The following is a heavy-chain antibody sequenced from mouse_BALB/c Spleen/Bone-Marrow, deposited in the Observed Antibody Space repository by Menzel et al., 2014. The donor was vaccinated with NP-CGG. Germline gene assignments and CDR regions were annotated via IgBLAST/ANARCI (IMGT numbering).Heavy chain of an antibody. J-gene: IGHJ2*01. Sequence: LQGVESGAELMKPGASVKISCKATGYTFSNYWMEWVKQRPGHGLEWIGEILPGSGSTNYNEKFTGKATFTADASSNTAYLQLSSLTSADSAVHYCASGDYFDYWSQGTTLTVPS. V-gene: IGHV1-9*01. CDR2: ILPGSGST. CDR1: GYTFSNYW. CDR3: ASGDYFDY.